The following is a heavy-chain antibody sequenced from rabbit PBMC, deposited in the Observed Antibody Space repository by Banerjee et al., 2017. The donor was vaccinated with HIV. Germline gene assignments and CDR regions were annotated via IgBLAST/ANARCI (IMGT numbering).Heavy chain of an antibody. CDR1: GFSFSSSYY. CDR3: ARDYAGYNYATDL. V-gene: IGHV1S40*01. J-gene: IGHJ4*01. CDR2: IYVGSSVST. D-gene: IGHD6-1*01. Sequence: QSLEESGGDLVKPGASLTLTCTASGFSFSSSYYMCWVRQAPGKGLEWIACIYVGSSVSTYYASWAKGRFTISKTSSTTVTLQMTSLTAADTATYFCARDYAGYNYATDLWGPGTLVTVS.